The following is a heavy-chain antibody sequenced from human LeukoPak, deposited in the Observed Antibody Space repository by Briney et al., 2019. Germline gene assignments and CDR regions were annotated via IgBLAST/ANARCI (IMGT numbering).Heavy chain of an antibody. V-gene: IGHV3-7*04. Sequence: GGSLRLSCAASGFTFSSYWMSWVRQAPGKGLEWVANIKQDGSEKYYVDSVKGRFTISRDNAKNTLYLQMNSLRAEDTAVYYCARGSYSSSWYGSEYFQHWGQGTLVTVSS. CDR3: ARGSYSSSWYGSEYFQH. J-gene: IGHJ1*01. CDR1: GFTFSSYW. CDR2: IKQDGSEK. D-gene: IGHD6-13*01.